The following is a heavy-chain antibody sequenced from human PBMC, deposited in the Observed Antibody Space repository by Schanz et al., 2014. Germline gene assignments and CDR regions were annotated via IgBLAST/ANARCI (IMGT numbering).Heavy chain of an antibody. CDR1: GFTFSSYA. CDR2: ISASGGST. D-gene: IGHD2-2*01. V-gene: IGHV3-23*01. J-gene: IGHJ4*02. CDR3: AKDSTRIDIVLVPTAIDY. Sequence: EGQLLESGGGLIQPGGSLRLSCAASGFTFSSYAMSWVRQAPGKGLEWVSTISASGGSTYYADSVKGRFTISRDNSENTLYLHMNTLRSEDTAVYYCAKDSTRIDIVLVPTAIDYWGQGALVTVSS.